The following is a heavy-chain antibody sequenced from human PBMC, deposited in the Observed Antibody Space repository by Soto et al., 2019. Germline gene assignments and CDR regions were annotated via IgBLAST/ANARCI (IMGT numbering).Heavy chain of an antibody. V-gene: IGHV3-23*01. D-gene: IGHD3-3*01. Sequence: GGSLRLSCAASGFTFSSYAMSWVRQAPGKGLEWVSTISGSGGSTYYADSVKGRFTISRDNSKSTLYLQMNSLRAEDTAVYYCEKRKGFGGNDYWGQGTLVTVSS. J-gene: IGHJ4*02. CDR1: GFTFSSYA. CDR3: EKRKGFGGNDY. CDR2: ISGSGGST.